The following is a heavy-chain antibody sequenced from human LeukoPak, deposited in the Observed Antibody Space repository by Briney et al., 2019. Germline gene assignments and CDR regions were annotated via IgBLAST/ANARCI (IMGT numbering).Heavy chain of an antibody. D-gene: IGHD3-10*01. J-gene: IGHJ4*02. CDR2: INHSGST. CDR3: ARGPERELFSPFDY. CDR1: GWTFSGYY. V-gene: IGHV4-34*01. Sequence: SETLSLTCAVYGWTFSGYYWSWIRQPPGKGLEWIGEINHSGSTNYNPSLKSRVTISVDTSKNQFSLKLSSVTAADTAVYYCARGPERELFSPFDYWGQGTLVTVSS.